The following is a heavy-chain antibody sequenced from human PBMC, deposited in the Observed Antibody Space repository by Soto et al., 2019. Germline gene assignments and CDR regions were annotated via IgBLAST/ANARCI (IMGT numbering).Heavy chain of an antibody. Sequence: GGSLRLSCAASGFTFSSYAMSWVRQAPGKGLEWVSAISGSGGSTYYADSVKGRFTISRDNSKNTLYLQMNSLRAEDTVVYYCAKDPAWSSSSPYYFDYWGQGTLVTVSS. V-gene: IGHV3-23*01. CDR2: ISGSGGST. D-gene: IGHD6-13*01. CDR1: GFTFSSYA. CDR3: AKDPAWSSSSPYYFDY. J-gene: IGHJ4*02.